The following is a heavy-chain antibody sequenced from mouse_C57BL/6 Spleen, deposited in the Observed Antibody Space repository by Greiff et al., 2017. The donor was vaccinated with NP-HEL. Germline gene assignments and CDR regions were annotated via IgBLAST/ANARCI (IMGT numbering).Heavy chain of an antibody. CDR2: IDPETGGT. J-gene: IGHJ4*01. V-gene: IGHV1-15*01. Sequence: VKLMESGAELVRPGASVTLSCKASGYTFTDYEMHWVKQTPVHGLEWIGAIDPETGGTAYNQKFKGKAILTADKSSSTAYMELRSLTSEDSAVYYCTRKLGDYYAMDYWGQGTSVTVSS. CDR1: GYTFTDYE. CDR3: TRKLGDYYAMDY. D-gene: IGHD4-1*01.